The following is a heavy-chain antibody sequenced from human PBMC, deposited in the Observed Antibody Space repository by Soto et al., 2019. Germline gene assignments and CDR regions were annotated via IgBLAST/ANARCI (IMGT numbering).Heavy chain of an antibody. J-gene: IGHJ1*01. D-gene: IGHD3-16*01. CDR2: ISGSGGST. Sequence: PGVSLSLSCASSGFTFSSYAMSWVRQAPGKGLEWVSAISGSGGSTYYADSVKGRFTISRDNSKNTLYLQMNSLRAEDTAVYYCSKCGTLNWCDDWTQGCRVTVCS. V-gene: IGHV3-23*01. CDR3: SKCGTLNWCDD. CDR1: GFTFSSYA.